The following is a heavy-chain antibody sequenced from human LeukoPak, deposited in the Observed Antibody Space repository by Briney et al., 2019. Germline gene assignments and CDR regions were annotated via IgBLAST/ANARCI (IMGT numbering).Heavy chain of an antibody. Sequence: SETLSLTCTVSGYSISSGYYWGWIRQPPGKGLEWIGSIYHSGSTYYNPSLRSRVTISVDTSKNQFSLKLSSVTAADTAVYYCAGGYYYGSGSYYMDVWGKGTTVTISS. CDR3: AGGYYYGSGSYYMDV. CDR1: GYSISSGYY. J-gene: IGHJ6*03. V-gene: IGHV4-38-2*02. D-gene: IGHD3-10*01. CDR2: IYHSGST.